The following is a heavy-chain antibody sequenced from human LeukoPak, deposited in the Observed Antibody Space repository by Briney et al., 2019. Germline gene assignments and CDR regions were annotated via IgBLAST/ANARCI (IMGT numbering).Heavy chain of an antibody. CDR2: IYSGGST. V-gene: IGHV3-53*01. CDR1: GFTVSSNY. J-gene: IGHJ5*02. D-gene: IGHD3-10*01. Sequence: PGGSLRLPCAASGFTVSSNYMSWVRQAPGKGLEWVSVIYSGGSTYYADSVKGRFTISRDNSKNTLYLQMNSLRAEDTAVYYCARVSYGSGSEWFDPWGQGTLVTVSS. CDR3: ARVSYGSGSEWFDP.